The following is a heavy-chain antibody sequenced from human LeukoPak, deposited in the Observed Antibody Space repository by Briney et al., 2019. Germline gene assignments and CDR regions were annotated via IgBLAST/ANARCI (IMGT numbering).Heavy chain of an antibody. Sequence: GRSLRLSCAASGFTFSRYGMHWVRQAPGKGLEWVAVIWYDRSNKYYADSVKGRFTISRDNSKNTLYLQMNSLRAEDTAVYYCARDYYDSSGYHFDYWGQGTLVTVSS. CDR3: ARDYYDSSGYHFDY. J-gene: IGHJ4*02. CDR1: GFTFSRYG. D-gene: IGHD3-22*01. CDR2: IWYDRSNK. V-gene: IGHV3-33*01.